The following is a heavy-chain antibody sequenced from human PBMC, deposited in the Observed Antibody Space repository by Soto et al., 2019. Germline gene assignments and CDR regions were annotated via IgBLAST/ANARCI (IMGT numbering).Heavy chain of an antibody. CDR1: GFTFSTYG. J-gene: IGHJ4*02. D-gene: IGHD6-6*01. CDR2: ISASGDRI. CDR3: ARRFASSFDF. V-gene: IGHV3-23*01. Sequence: GGSLRLSCVASGFTFSTYGMSWVRQAPGKGLEWVSGISASGDRIYDGGSVKGRFTISRDNSKSTLYVQMNSLRADDTAVYYCARRFASSFDFWGQGTPVTVSS.